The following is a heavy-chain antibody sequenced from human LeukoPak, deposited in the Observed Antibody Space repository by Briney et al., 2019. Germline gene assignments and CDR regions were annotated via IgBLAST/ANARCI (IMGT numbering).Heavy chain of an antibody. CDR1: GFTFDDYA. V-gene: IGHV3-9*01. Sequence: PGGSLRLSCAASGFTFDDYAMHWVRHAPGKGLEWVSGISWLSGRIVYAGSVKGRFTISTDNANNSLYLQMTSQRDEDTVIYYLAKDNGGSGIYYGIDVWGEGRRSPSPQ. CDR3: AKDNGGSGIYYGIDV. CDR2: ISWLSGRI. D-gene: IGHD1-26*01. J-gene: IGHJ6*04.